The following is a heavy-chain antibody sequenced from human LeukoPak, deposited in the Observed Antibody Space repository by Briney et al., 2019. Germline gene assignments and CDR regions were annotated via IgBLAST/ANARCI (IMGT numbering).Heavy chain of an antibody. Sequence: SETLSLTCTVSGVSISSSSYYWGWIRQPPGKGLEWIGSIYYSGSTYYNPSLKSRVTISVDTSKNQFSLKLSSVTAADTAVYYCARDRELFGSGWPHDAFDIWGQGTMVTVSS. J-gene: IGHJ3*02. D-gene: IGHD6-19*01. CDR3: ARDRELFGSGWPHDAFDI. CDR1: GVSISSSSYY. CDR2: IYYSGST. V-gene: IGHV4-39*07.